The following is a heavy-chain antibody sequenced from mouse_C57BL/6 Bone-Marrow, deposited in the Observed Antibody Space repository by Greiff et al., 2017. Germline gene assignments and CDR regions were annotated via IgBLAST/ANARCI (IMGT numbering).Heavy chain of an antibody. V-gene: IGHV5-4*01. J-gene: IGHJ1*03. D-gene: IGHD2-12*01. CDR3: AREVTYDV. CDR2: ISDGGSYT. CDR1: GFTFGSYA. Sequence: EVQLVESGGGLVKPGGSLKLSCAASGFTFGSYAMSWVRQTPEKRLEWVATISDGGSYTYYPDNVKGRFTISRDNAKNNLYLQMSHLKSEDTAMYYCAREVTYDVWGTGTTVTVSS.